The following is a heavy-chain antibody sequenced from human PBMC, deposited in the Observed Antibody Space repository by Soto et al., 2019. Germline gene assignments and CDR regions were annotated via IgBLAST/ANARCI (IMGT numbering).Heavy chain of an antibody. D-gene: IGHD1-26*01. CDR3: ARDDSGFSGSHYIDYFNY. CDR2: INAGNGNT. CDR1: GYTFTSYA. Sequence: ASVKVSCKASGYTFTSYAMHWVRQAPGQRLEWMGWINAGNGNTKYSQKFQGRVTITRDTSASTAYMQLSSLRSEDTAVYYCARDDSGFSGSHYIDYFNYWGQGALVTVSS. J-gene: IGHJ4*02. V-gene: IGHV1-3*01.